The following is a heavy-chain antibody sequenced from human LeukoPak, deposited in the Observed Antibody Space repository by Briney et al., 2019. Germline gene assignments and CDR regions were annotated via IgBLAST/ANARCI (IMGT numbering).Heavy chain of an antibody. Sequence: ASVKVSCKASGGTFSSYAISWVRQAPGQGLEWMGGIIPIFGTANYAQKFQGRVTITADESTSTAYMELSSLRSEDTAVYYCARESSPGIAVAGTFPDYYYYYGMDVWGQGTTVTVSS. CDR3: ARESSPGIAVAGTFPDYYYYYGMDV. V-gene: IGHV1-69*01. D-gene: IGHD6-19*01. CDR2: IIPIFGTA. CDR1: GGTFSSYA. J-gene: IGHJ6*02.